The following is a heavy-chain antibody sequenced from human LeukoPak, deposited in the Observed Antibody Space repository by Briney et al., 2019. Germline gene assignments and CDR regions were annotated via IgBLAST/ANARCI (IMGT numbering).Heavy chain of an antibody. Sequence: GGSLRLSCAASGFAFHEYTMHWVRQAPGKGLEWVSLITWDGGSTYYADSVKGQFTISRDNSKNSLYLQLNSLRTEDTAFYYCATLHNSGHYWGQGTLVTVSS. CDR2: ITWDGGST. D-gene: IGHD6-19*01. CDR3: ATLHNSGHY. J-gene: IGHJ4*02. V-gene: IGHV3-43*01. CDR1: GFAFHEYT.